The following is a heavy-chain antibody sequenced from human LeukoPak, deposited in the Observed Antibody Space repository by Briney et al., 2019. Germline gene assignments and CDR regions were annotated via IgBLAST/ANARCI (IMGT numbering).Heavy chain of an antibody. V-gene: IGHV3-21*01. CDR3: ATETIGRHYDY. CDR2: IGPTGTDR. CDR1: GFTFSSCG. Sequence: GGSLRLSCAASGFTFSSCGFNWVRQAPGKGLEWVSSIGPTGTDRYYADSVRGRFTISRDNVKNSMYLQMDSLRDEDTAVYYCATETIGRHYDYWGQGTLLTVSS. D-gene: IGHD1-14*01. J-gene: IGHJ4*02.